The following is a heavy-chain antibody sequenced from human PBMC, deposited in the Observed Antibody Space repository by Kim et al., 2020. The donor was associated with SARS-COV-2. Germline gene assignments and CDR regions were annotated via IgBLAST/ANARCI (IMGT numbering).Heavy chain of an antibody. Sequence: ARKFQGRVTITADKSTSTAYMELSSLRSEDTAVYYCARGGTFGVVIYFDYWGQGTLVTVSS. CDR3: ARGGTFGVVIYFDY. J-gene: IGHJ4*02. D-gene: IGHD3-3*01. V-gene: IGHV1-69*04.